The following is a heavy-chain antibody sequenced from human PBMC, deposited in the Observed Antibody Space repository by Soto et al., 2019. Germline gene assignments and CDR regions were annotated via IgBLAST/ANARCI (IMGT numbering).Heavy chain of an antibody. D-gene: IGHD1-7*01. CDR3: ASRDPGTSVDY. CDR1: GVSFTSNNS. CDR2: IYRTGST. Sequence: ETLSVTCPVSGVSFTSNNSWTWVRQPPGQGLEWIGEIYRTGSTNYNPSLKIRVTISLDKSENQFSLKVTSLTAADTAVYYCASRDPGTSVDYWGQGTLVTV. V-gene: IGHV4-4*02. J-gene: IGHJ4*02.